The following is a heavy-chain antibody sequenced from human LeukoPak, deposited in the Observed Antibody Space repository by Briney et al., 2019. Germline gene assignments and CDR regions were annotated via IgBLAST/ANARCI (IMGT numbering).Heavy chain of an antibody. CDR1: GFTFSSYW. D-gene: IGHD3-22*01. Sequence: GGSLRLSCAASGFTFSSYWMDWVRQAPGKGLEWVANIKQDGSEMYHVDSVKGRFTISRDNTKNSLFLQMSSLRAEDTAVYFCASSYFDSSTHAYDIWGQGTMVTVSS. CDR3: ASSYFDSSTHAYDI. CDR2: IKQDGSEM. J-gene: IGHJ3*02. V-gene: IGHV3-7*01.